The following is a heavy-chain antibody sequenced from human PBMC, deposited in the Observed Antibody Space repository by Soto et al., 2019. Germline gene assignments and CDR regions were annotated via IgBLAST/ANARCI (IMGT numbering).Heavy chain of an antibody. CDR3: ARDLSSSSELYYYYYMDV. CDR1: GFTFSSYG. D-gene: IGHD6-6*01. CDR2: IWYDGSNK. J-gene: IGHJ6*03. V-gene: IGHV3-33*01. Sequence: GGSLRLSCAASGFTFSSYGMHWVRQAPGKGLEWVAVIWYDGSNKYYADSVKGRFTISRDNSKNTLYLQMNSLRAEDTAVYYCARDLSSSSELYYYYYMDVWGKGTTVTVSS.